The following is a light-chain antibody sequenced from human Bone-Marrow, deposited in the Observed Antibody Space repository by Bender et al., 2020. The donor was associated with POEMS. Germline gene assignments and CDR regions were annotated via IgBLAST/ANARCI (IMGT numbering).Light chain of an antibody. CDR2: DVS. CDR3: QAWDSFTARV. V-gene: IGLV2-11*01. CDR1: SSDVGGYNY. J-gene: IGLJ3*02. Sequence: QSALTQPRSVSGSPGQSVTISCTGTSSDVGGYNYVSWYQQHPGKAPKLMIFDVSKRPSGIPERFSGSNSGNTATLTISGTQPMDEADYYCQAWDSFTARVFGGGTKLTVL.